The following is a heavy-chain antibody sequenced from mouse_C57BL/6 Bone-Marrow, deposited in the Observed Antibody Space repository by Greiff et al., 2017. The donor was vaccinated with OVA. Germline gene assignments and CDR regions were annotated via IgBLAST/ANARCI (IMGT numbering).Heavy chain of an antibody. V-gene: IGHV1-81*01. CDR3: AYYGSFYYFDY. CDR2: IYPRSGNT. CDR1: GYTFTSYG. D-gene: IGHD1-1*01. J-gene: IGHJ2*01. Sequence: VKLVESGAELARPGASVKLSCKASGYTFTSYGISWVKQRTGQGLEWIGEIYPRSGNTYYNEKFKGKATLTADKSSSTAYMELRSLTSEDSAVYFCAYYGSFYYFDYWGQGTTLTVSS.